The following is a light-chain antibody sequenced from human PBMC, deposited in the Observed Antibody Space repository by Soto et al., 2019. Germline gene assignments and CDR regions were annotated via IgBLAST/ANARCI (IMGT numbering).Light chain of an antibody. V-gene: IGKV2-28*01. CDR3: MQALQAPLT. Sequence: DIVMTPSPLSLPVTPGEPASISCRSSQSLLHSNGYNYLHWYLQKPGQSPQLLIYLGSNRASGVPDRFSGSGSGTDFALKISRVEAEDVGLYYCMQALQAPLTFGQGTKVDIK. CDR2: LGS. J-gene: IGKJ1*01. CDR1: QSLLHSNGYNY.